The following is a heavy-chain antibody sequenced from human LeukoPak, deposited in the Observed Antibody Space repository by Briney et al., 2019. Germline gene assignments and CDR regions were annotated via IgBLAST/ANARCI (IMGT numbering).Heavy chain of an antibody. CDR3: ARVLRQYYYYYGMDV. D-gene: IGHD3-3*01. Sequence: PGGSLRLSCAASGFTFSSYGMHWVRQAPGKGLEGVAVIWYDGSNKYYADSVKGRFTISRDNSKNTLYLQMNSLRAEDTAVYYCARVLRQYYYYYGMDVWGRGTTVTVSS. J-gene: IGHJ6*02. V-gene: IGHV3-33*01. CDR1: GFTFSSYG. CDR2: IWYDGSNK.